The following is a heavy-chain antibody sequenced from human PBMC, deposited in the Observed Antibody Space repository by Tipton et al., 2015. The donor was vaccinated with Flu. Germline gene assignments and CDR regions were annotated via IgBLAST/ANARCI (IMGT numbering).Heavy chain of an antibody. D-gene: IGHD6-6*01. Sequence: SLRLSCAASGFTFSSYGMHWVRQAPGKGLEWVAVISYDGSNKYYADSVKGRFTISRDNSKNTLYLQMNSLRAEDTAVYYCAKGKLGARPLWYYYYGMDVWGQGTTVTVSS. J-gene: IGHJ6*02. V-gene: IGHV3-30*18. CDR3: AKGKLGARPLWYYYYGMDV. CDR2: ISYDGSNK. CDR1: GFTFSSYG.